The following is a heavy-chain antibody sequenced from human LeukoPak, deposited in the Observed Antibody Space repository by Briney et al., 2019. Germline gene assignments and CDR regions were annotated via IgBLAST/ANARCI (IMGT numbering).Heavy chain of an antibody. CDR1: GYTFTGYY. CDR3: ASEGEVVASVGDIVVGESVPNDY. CDR2: INPNSGGT. Sequence: GASVKVSCKASGYTFTGYYMHWVRQAPGQGLEWMGWINPNSGGTNYAQKFQGRVTMTRDKSISTAYMELSRLRSDDTAVYYCASEGEVVASVGDIVVGESVPNDYWGQGTLVTVSS. J-gene: IGHJ4*02. V-gene: IGHV1-2*02. D-gene: IGHD2-2*01.